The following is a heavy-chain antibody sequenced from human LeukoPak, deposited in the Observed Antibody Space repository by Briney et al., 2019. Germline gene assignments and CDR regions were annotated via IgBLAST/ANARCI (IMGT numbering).Heavy chain of an antibody. D-gene: IGHD5-24*01. CDR3: AIINHPDGRVY. Sequence: GESLKISCQGFGYTLTTSWIGWVRQLPGKGPEWMAIIYAGNSDAKYSPSFQGQVSISTDRSISTAYLHWSSLKASDTAKYYCAIINHPDGRVYWGQGTLVTVSS. CDR1: GYTLTTSW. J-gene: IGHJ4*02. CDR2: IYAGNSDA. V-gene: IGHV5-51*01.